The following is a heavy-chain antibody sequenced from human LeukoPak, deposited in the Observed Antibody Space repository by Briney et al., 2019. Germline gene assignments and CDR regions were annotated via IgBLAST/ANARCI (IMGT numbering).Heavy chain of an antibody. CDR3: AGSYYGGNSGPFDY. CDR2: IYTSGST. V-gene: IGHV4-4*09. D-gene: IGHD4-23*01. J-gene: IGHJ4*02. Sequence: PSETLSLTCTVSGGSISSYYWSWIRQPPGKGLEWIGYIYTSGSTNYNPSLKGRVTISVDTSKNQFSLKLSSVTAADTAVYYCAGSYYGGNSGPFDYWGQGTLVTVSS. CDR1: GGSISSYY.